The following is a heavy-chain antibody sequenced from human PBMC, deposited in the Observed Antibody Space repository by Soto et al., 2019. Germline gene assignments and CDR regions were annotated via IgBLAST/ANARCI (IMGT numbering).Heavy chain of an antibody. CDR1: GFTFTSHS. Sequence: QVQLVQSGGVVRKPGASVKVSCETSGFTFTSHSFNWVRQAPGQALEWMGWIAAYNGDTKYAQKFQGRVTLTTDKSANTVYMVLRSLRFDDTAVYFCAMDGSGCSRALDSCGQGTRVTVSA. J-gene: IGHJ5*02. D-gene: IGHD3-22*01. CDR3: AMDGSGCSRALDS. CDR2: IAAYNGDT. V-gene: IGHV1-18*01.